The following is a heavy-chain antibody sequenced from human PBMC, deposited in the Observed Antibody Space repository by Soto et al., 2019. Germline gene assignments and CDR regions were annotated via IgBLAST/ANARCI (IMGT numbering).Heavy chain of an antibody. CDR2: ISGSSTTI. CDR3: AKVEVPAIPTPELFDY. D-gene: IGHD3-10*01. Sequence: GGSLRLSCAASGFTFSSYSMNWVRQAPGKGLEWVSYISGSSTTIYYADSVKGQFTNSRDNAKNTLYLQVNSLRAEDTAVYYCAKVEVPAIPTPELFDYWGQGTLVTVSS. J-gene: IGHJ4*02. CDR1: GFTFSSYS. V-gene: IGHV3-48*01.